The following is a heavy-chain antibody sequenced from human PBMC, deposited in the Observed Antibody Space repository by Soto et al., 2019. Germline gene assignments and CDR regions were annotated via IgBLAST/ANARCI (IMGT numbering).Heavy chain of an antibody. D-gene: IGHD3-3*01. V-gene: IGHV4-34*01. CDR2: INHSGST. J-gene: IGHJ4*02. CDR3: ARGRGFYGY. CDR1: GGSFSGYY. Sequence: PSETLSLTCAVYGGSFSGYYWSWIRQPPGKGLEWIGEINHSGSTNYNPSLKSRVTISVDTSKNQFSLKLSSVTAADTAVYYCARGRGFYGYWGRGTLVTVSS.